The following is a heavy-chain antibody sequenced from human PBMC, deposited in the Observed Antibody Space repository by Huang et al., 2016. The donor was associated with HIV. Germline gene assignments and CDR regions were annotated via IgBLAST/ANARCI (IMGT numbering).Heavy chain of an antibody. J-gene: IGHJ4*02. V-gene: IGHV1-69*01. CDR2: VIPLFGTA. CDR1: GGSFSKYA. D-gene: IGHD3-3*01. CDR3: ASSDVDFRSAYYIMDD. Sequence: QVQLVQSGAEVKKPGSSVKVSCRASGGSFSKYAFSWVRQAPGHGLEWMGGVIPLFGTADYVQKFQGRVTMTADESTSTAYMELSSLRSEDTAVYYCASSDVDFRSAYYIMDDWGQGTQVTVSS.